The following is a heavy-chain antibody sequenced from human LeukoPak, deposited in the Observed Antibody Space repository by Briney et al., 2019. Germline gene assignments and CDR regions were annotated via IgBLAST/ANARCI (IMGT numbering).Heavy chain of an antibody. J-gene: IGHJ3*02. Sequence: SETLSLTCTVSGGSLNNYYWSWIRQPPGKGLEWIEDISNSGNTYYNPSLKSRVTMSLDTSKNQFSLKLTSVTAADTAVYYCARVRAGTTTKRAFDIWGQGTLVTVSS. CDR1: GGSLNNYY. D-gene: IGHD1-7*01. V-gene: IGHV4-59*01. CDR3: ARVRAGTTTKRAFDI. CDR2: ISNSGNT.